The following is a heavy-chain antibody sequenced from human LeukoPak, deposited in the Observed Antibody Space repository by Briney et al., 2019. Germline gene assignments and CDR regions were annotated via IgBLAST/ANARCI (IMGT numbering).Heavy chain of an antibody. J-gene: IGHJ3*02. CDR2: IIPIFGTA. CDR3: ARHGSWSQNDAFDI. V-gene: IGHV1-69*13. D-gene: IGHD6-13*01. Sequence: EASVKVSCKASGGTFSSYAISWVRQAPGQGLEWMGGIIPIFGTANYAQKFQGRVTITADESTSTAYMELSSLRSEDTAVYYCARHGSWSQNDAFDIWGQGTMVTVSS. CDR1: GGTFSSYA.